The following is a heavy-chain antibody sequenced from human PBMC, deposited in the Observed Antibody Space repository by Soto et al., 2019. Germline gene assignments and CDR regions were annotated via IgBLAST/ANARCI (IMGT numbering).Heavy chain of an antibody. CDR2: ISAYNGNT. J-gene: IGHJ4*02. V-gene: IGHV1-18*01. CDR1: GYTFTSCG. Sequence: ASVKVSCKTSGYTFTSCGISWVRQAPGQGLEWMGWISAYNGNTNYAQKLQGRVTMTTDTSTSTAYMELRSLRSDDTAVYYCAGTKIAAAGIGTFDYWGQGTLVTVSS. CDR3: AGTKIAAAGIGTFDY. D-gene: IGHD6-13*01.